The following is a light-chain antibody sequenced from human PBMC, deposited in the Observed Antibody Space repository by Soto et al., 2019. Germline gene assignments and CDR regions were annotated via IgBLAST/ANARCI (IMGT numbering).Light chain of an antibody. V-gene: IGKV1-5*03. CDR3: QAYGT. CDR2: KAS. Sequence: DIQMTQSPSSLSASVGDRVTITCRASQSLSRWLAWYQQKPGKAPKPLIYKASSLERGVPSRFSGSGSGTEFTLTITGLQPDDFATYYCQAYGTFGQGTKVDIK. J-gene: IGKJ1*01. CDR1: QSLSRW.